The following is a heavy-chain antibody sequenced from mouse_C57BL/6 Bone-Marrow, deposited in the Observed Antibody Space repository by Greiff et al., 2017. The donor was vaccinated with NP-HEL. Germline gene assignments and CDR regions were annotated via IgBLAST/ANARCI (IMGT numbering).Heavy chain of an antibody. V-gene: IGHV5-4*03. CDR3: ARGWLLGVAWFAY. J-gene: IGHJ3*01. CDR1: GFTFSSYA. Sequence: DVKLVESGGGLVKPGGSLKLSCAASGFTFSSYAMSWVRQTPEKRLEWVATISDGGSYTYYPDNVKGRFTISRDNAKNNLYLQMSHLKSEDTAMYYCARGWLLGVAWFAYWGQGTLVTVSA. D-gene: IGHD2-3*01. CDR2: ISDGGSYT.